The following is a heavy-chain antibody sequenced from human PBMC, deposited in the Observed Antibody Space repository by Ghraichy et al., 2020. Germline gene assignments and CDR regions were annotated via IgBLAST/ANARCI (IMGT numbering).Heavy chain of an antibody. V-gene: IGHV1-18*01. CDR1: GYTFTSYG. J-gene: IGHJ4*02. CDR2: ISAYNGNT. D-gene: IGHD3-22*01. Sequence: ASVKVSCKASGYTFTSYGISWVRQAPGQGLEWMGWISAYNGNTNYAQKLQGRVTMTTDTSTSTAYMELRSLRSDDTAVYYCAREHYYDSSGYYYPDYWGQGTLVTVSS. CDR3: AREHYYDSSGYYYPDY.